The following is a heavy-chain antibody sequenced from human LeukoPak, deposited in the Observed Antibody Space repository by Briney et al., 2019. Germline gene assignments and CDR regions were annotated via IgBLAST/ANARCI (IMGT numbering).Heavy chain of an antibody. CDR1: GYSISSGYY. CDR2: IYHSGST. J-gene: IGHJ5*01. V-gene: IGHV4-38-2*02. Sequence: SETLSLTCAVSGYSISSGYYWGWIRQPPGKGLEWIGSIYHSGSTYYNPSLKSRVTISVDTSKNQFSLKLTSVTAADTAVYFRARDLFPINWFESWGQGTLVTVSS. CDR3: ARDLFPINWFES. D-gene: IGHD2-2*02.